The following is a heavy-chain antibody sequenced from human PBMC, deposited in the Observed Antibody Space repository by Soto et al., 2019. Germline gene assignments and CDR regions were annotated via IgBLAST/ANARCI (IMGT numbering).Heavy chain of an antibody. CDR1: GFTFSSYT. J-gene: IGHJ1*01. Sequence: QSGGSLRLSSVASGFTFSSYTMNWVRQTPGRRREWVAYISSSGSTIYYAESVKCRFTVSRDNAKSSLYLQMDGLRDEDTAVYYCASGLGSSRSWGQGARVTVSS. CDR3: ASGLGSSRS. CDR2: ISSSGSTI. D-gene: IGHD3-10*01. V-gene: IGHV3-48*02.